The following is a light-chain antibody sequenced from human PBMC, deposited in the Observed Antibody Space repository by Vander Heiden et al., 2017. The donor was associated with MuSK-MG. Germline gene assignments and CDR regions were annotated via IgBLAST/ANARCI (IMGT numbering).Light chain of an antibody. CDR3: QQIYSTPMYT. J-gene: IGKJ2*01. CDR1: QSISSY. Sequence: DIQMTQSPSSLSASVGDRVTITCRASQSISSYLNWYQQKPGKAPKLLIYAASSLQSGVPSRFSGSGSGTDFTLTISNLQPEDFATYYCQQIYSTPMYTFGQGTKLEIK. CDR2: AAS. V-gene: IGKV1-39*01.